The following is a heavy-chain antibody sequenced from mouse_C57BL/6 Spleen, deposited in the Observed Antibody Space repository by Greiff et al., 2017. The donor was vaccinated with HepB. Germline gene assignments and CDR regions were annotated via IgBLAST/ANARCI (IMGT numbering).Heavy chain of an antibody. D-gene: IGHD1-1*01. CDR1: GYTFTSYW. Sequence: QVQLQQPGAELVRPGSSVKLSCKASGYTFTSYWMDWVKQRPGQGLEWIGNIYPSDSETHYNQKFKDKATLTVDKSSSTAYMQLSSLTSEDSAVYYCARSEDYYGSSPLWYFDVWGTGTTLTVSS. J-gene: IGHJ1*03. V-gene: IGHV1-61*01. CDR2: IYPSDSET. CDR3: ARSEDYYGSSPLWYFDV.